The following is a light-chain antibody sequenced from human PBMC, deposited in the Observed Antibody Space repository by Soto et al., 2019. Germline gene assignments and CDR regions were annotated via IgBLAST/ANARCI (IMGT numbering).Light chain of an antibody. CDR1: SSDVADYKY. Sequence: QSALTQPASVSGSPGQSITISCAGTSSDVADYKYVSWYQQHPGKAPKLMIYEVSNRPSGVSNRFSGSKSGNTASLTISGLQPEDGADYYCSSYTRSTTLLFGGGTKVTVL. CDR2: EVS. CDR3: SSYTRSTTLL. V-gene: IGLV2-14*01. J-gene: IGLJ2*01.